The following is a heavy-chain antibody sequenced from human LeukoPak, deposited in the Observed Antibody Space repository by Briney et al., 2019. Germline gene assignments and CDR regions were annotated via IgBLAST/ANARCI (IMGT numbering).Heavy chain of an antibody. J-gene: IGHJ4*02. CDR2: IYYSGST. D-gene: IGHD3-3*01. CDR1: GGSISSYY. V-gene: IGHV4-59*08. Sequence: SETLSLTCTVSGGSISSYYWSWIRQPPGKGLEWIGYIYYSGSTNYNPSLKSRVTISVDTSKNQFSLKLSSVTAADTAVYYCAGLTIFGVVRGYYFDYWGQGTLVTVSS. CDR3: AGLTIFGVVRGYYFDY.